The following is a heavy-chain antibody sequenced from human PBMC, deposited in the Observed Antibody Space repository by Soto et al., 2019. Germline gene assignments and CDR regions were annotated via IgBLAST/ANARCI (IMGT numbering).Heavy chain of an antibody. Sequence: QVHLVQSGAEVKKPGASVKVSCKASGYTFTSYGITWVRQPPGQGLEWMGWISAHNGNTDYAQKFQGRGIVTRDTSTCTADMELRSLRSDDTAVYYCARGRYGDYWGQGALVTVSS. CDR3: ARGRYGDY. D-gene: IGHD1-1*01. CDR1: GYTFTSYG. V-gene: IGHV1-18*01. J-gene: IGHJ4*02. CDR2: ISAHNGNT.